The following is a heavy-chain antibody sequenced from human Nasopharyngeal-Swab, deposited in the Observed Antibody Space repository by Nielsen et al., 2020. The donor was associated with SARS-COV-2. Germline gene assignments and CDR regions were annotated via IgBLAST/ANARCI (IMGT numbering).Heavy chain of an antibody. J-gene: IGHJ4*02. CDR3: AREVLSDDFWSGYYFDY. V-gene: IGHV1-69*01. Sequence: KVSCKASGGTFSNYAISWVRQAPGQGLEWMGGIIPIFGTANYAQKFQGRVTITADESTSTAYMELSSLRSEDTAVYYCAREVLSDDFWSGYYFDYWGQGTLVTVSS. CDR1: GGTFSNYA. CDR2: IIPIFGTA. D-gene: IGHD3-3*01.